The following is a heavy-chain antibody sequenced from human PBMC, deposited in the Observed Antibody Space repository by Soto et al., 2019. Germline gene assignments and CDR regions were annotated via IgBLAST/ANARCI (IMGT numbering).Heavy chain of an antibody. CDR3: ASSYDFWSGPANYYGMDV. V-gene: IGHV3-30-3*01. CDR2: VSYDGSNK. D-gene: IGHD3-3*01. Sequence: QVQLVESGGGVVQPGRSLRLSCAASGFTFSSYAMHWVRQAPGKGLEWVAVVSYDGSNKYYADSVKGRFTISRDNSKNTLSLQMNSRRAEDKAVYYCASSYDFWSGPANYYGMDVWGQGTTVTVSS. J-gene: IGHJ6*02. CDR1: GFTFSSYA.